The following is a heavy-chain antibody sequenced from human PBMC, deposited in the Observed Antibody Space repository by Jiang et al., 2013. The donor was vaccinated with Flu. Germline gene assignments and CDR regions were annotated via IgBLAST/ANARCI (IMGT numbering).Heavy chain of an antibody. V-gene: IGHV3-23*01. J-gene: IGHJ5*02. CDR3: ARDSRRTSGRTSMPRGTGFDP. D-gene: IGHD1-1*01. CDR1: GSTFTTDA. CDR2: INAGGGST. Sequence: SGGGLVQPGGSLRLSCAASGSTFTTDAMSWVRQAPGQGLEWVSAINAGGGSTFYADSVKGRFTVSRDNSKNTLFLEMNSLRIEDTAVYYCARDSRRTSGRTSMPRGTGFDPWGQGTLVTVSS.